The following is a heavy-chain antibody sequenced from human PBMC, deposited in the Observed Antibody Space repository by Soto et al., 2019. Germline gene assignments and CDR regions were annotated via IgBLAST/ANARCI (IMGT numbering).Heavy chain of an antibody. CDR2: SSATGSGR. Sequence: EVQLLESGGGLVQPGGSLTLSCAASGFTFSSYGMTWVRQAPGKGLEWVSFSSATGSGRYYADSVKGRFTISRDNSKNTLYLQMSSLRADDTAVYYCAKDRLAGGNYGFYSDFWGQGALVIVSS. D-gene: IGHD1-7*01. J-gene: IGHJ4*02. CDR3: AKDRLAGGNYGFYSDF. V-gene: IGHV3-23*01. CDR1: GFTFSSYG.